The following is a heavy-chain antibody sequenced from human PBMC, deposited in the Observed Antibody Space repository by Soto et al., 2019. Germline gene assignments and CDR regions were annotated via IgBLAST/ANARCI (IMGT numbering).Heavy chain of an antibody. D-gene: IGHD6-13*01. J-gene: IGHJ4*02. CDR1: GGFISSGDYY. V-gene: IGHV4-30-4*01. Sequence: QVQLQESGPGLVKPSQTLSLTCTVSGGFISSGDYYWSWIRQPPGKCLEWIGYIYYSGRTYYNPSRKSRLTTAVATSKNHFALKLSSVTAADTAVYYCARGAAAAGGTIDYWCQGTLVTVSS. CDR2: IYYSGRT. CDR3: ARGAAAAGGTIDY.